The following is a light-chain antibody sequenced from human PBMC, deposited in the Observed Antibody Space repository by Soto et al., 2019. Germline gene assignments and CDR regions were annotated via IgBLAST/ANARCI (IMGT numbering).Light chain of an antibody. Sequence: QSVLTQPPSVSGAPGQGVTISCTGSSSNIGAGYDVPWYQQLPGSAPKLLIYGSSNRPSGVPDRFSASKSGTSASLAITELQAEDEADYYCQSYDSSLSGFYVFGTATKVTGL. CDR2: GSS. J-gene: IGLJ1*01. CDR3: QSYDSSLSGFYV. CDR1: SSNIGAGYD. V-gene: IGLV1-40*01.